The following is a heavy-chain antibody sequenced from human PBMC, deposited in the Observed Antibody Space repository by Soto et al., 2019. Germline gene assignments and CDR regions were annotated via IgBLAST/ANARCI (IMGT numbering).Heavy chain of an antibody. CDR1: GYTFTSYG. CDR3: ARDREDSSGWYSSPDFDY. Sequence: QVQLVQSGAEVKKPGASVKVSCKASGYTFTSYGISWVRQAPGQGLEWMGGISAYNGNTNYAQKLQGRVTMTTDTSTSTAYMELRSLRSDDTAVYYCARDREDSSGWYSSPDFDYWGQGTLVTVSS. J-gene: IGHJ4*02. CDR2: ISAYNGNT. V-gene: IGHV1-18*01. D-gene: IGHD6-19*01.